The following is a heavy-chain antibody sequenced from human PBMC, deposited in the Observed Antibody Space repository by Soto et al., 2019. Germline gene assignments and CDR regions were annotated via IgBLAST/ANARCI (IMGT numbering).Heavy chain of an antibody. CDR2: INGGNGNT. Sequence: QVPLVQSGAEVKKPGASVKVSCKASGYTFTSYAMHWVRQAPGQRLEWMGWINGGNGNTKYSQKFQGRVTITRDTSASTAYMYLSSLRSEDTAVYYCARGPLRNWFDPWGQGTLVTVSS. V-gene: IGHV1-3*01. CDR1: GYTFTSYA. CDR3: ARGPLRNWFDP. J-gene: IGHJ5*02.